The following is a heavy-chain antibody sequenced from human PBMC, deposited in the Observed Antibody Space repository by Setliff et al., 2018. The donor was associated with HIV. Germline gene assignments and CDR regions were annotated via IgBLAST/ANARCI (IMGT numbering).Heavy chain of an antibody. Sequence: SETLSLTCAVSGGSIMTGDWWSWVRQSPGKGLEWIGEISHSGSANYNPSLRSRVTMSVDKSNNQFSLKLISVTAADTAVYYCAASGALTDWTYYWGQGALVTVSS. V-gene: IGHV4-4*02. D-gene: IGHD3-9*01. CDR3: AASGALTDWTYY. CDR1: GGSIMTGDW. CDR2: ISHSGSA. J-gene: IGHJ4*02.